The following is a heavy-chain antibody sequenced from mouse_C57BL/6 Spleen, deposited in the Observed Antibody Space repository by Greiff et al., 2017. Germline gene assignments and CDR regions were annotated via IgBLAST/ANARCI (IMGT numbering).Heavy chain of an antibody. V-gene: IGHV1-69*01. CDR2: IDPSDSYT. D-gene: IGHD1-3*01. J-gene: IGHJ2*01. Sequence: QVQLQQPGAELVMPGASVKLSCKASGYTFTSYWMHWVKQRPGQGLEWIGEIDPSDSYTTYNQKFKGKSTLTVDKSSSTAYMQLSSLTSEDSAVYYYERWPGRKCFDYWGQGTTLTVSS. CDR1: GYTFTSYW. CDR3: ERWPGRKCFDY.